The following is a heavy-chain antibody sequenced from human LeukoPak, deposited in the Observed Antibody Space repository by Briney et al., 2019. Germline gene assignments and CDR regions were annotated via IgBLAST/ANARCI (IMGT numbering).Heavy chain of an antibody. J-gene: IGHJ4*02. CDR2: IKQDGSEK. D-gene: IGHD4/OR15-4a*01. CDR3: ARKTMVPTTFFDY. V-gene: IGHV3-7*01. Sequence: GGSLRLSCAASGFTFSSYWMSWVRQAPGKGLEWVANIKQDGSEKYYVDSVKGRFTISRDNAKNSLYLQMNSLRAEDTAVYYCARKTMVPTTFFDYWGQGTLVTVSS. CDR1: GFTFSSYW.